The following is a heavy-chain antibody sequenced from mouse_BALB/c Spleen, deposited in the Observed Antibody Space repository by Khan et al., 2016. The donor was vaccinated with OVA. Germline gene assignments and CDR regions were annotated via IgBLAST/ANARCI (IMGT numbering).Heavy chain of an antibody. CDR3: ARGGDWYYGSRPFAY. CDR1: GFTFSSYG. V-gene: IGHV5-6-3*01. D-gene: IGHD1-1*01. CDR2: INSNGGRT. J-gene: IGHJ3*01. Sequence: EVELVESGGGLVQPGGSLKLSCAASGFTFSSYGMSWVRQTPDKRLDLVATINSNGGRTYYPDSVKGRFTISRDNAKNTLYLQMSSLKSEDTAMYYCARGGDWYYGSRPFAYWGQGTLVTVSA.